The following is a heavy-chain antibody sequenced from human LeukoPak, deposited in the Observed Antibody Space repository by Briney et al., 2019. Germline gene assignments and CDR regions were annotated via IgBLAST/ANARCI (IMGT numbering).Heavy chain of an antibody. CDR1: GYTFTSYA. D-gene: IGHD3-10*01. V-gene: IGHV1-3*01. CDR2: INAGNGNT. Sequence: GASVKVSCKASGYTFTSYAMHWVRQAPGQRLEWMGWINAGNGNTKYSQKFQGRVTITRDTSASTAYMELSSLRSEDTAVYYCARRAYGSGSSWPFDYWGQGTLVTVSS. CDR3: ARRAYGSGSSWPFDY. J-gene: IGHJ4*02.